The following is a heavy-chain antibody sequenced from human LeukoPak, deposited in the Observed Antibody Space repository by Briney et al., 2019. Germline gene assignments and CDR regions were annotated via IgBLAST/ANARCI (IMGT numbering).Heavy chain of an antibody. Sequence: GGSLRLSCAASGFTFSSYWMHWVRQAPGKGLVWVSHIDSDGSSTSYADSVKGRFTISRDNSKNTLYLQMNSLRAEDTAVYYCARDRGSREDGMDVWGQGTTVTVSS. V-gene: IGHV3-74*01. CDR2: IDSDGSST. D-gene: IGHD1-26*01. J-gene: IGHJ6*02. CDR1: GFTFSSYW. CDR3: ARDRGSREDGMDV.